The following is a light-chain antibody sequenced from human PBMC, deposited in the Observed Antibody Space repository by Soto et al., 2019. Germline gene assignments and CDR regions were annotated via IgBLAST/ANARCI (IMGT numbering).Light chain of an antibody. CDR2: GVY. V-gene: IGKV3-20*01. Sequence: EIVFTQSQATLSVSPGERATLSCTASQSVDFYLVWYQHKPGQAHRLLMYGVYTGATGIPDRFSGSGSGTDFTITISRLEPEDFAVYFCQEYGSSSKTFGPGTQLEIK. J-gene: IGKJ1*01. CDR3: QEYGSSSKT. CDR1: QSVDFY.